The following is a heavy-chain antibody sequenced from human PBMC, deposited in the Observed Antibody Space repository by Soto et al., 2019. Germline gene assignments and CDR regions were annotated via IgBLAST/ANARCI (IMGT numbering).Heavy chain of an antibody. CDR2: ISGSGGSA. CDR1: EFTFSSYA. Sequence: GGSLRLSCAASEFTFSSYAMNWVRQAPGKGLEWVSAISGSGGSAFYADSVKGRFTISRDNSKNTLYLQMNSLRAEDTAVYYCAKASWGYCSGGTCYDLDYWGQGTLVTVSS. V-gene: IGHV3-23*01. D-gene: IGHD2-15*01. CDR3: AKASWGYCSGGTCYDLDY. J-gene: IGHJ4*02.